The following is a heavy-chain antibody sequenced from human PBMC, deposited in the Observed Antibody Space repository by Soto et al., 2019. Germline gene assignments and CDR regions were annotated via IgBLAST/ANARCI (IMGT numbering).Heavy chain of an antibody. V-gene: IGHV4-61*08. CDR3: ARHLGYCSGGSCSRYYYDSMDV. Sequence: PSETLSLTCAVSGGSISSGGYYWSWIRQPPGKGLEWIGYIYYSGTTNYNPSLKSRVTISVDTSKNQFSLKLSSVTAADTAVYYCARHLGYCSGGSCSRYYYDSMDVWGQGTTVTVSS. CDR2: IYYSGTT. J-gene: IGHJ6*02. D-gene: IGHD2-15*01. CDR1: GGSISSGGYY.